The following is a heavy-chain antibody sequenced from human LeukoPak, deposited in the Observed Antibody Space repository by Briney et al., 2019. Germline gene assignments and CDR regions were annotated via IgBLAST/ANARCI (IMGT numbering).Heavy chain of an antibody. D-gene: IGHD1-1*01. V-gene: IGHV4-38-2*02. CDR3: ARERRTLYFDY. J-gene: IGHJ4*02. CDR2: MYHSGST. Sequence: SETLSLTCTVSGYSISSGYYWGWIRPSPGKGLEWIGSMYHSGSTYYNPSLKSRVTTSVDTSKNQFSLNLSSVTAADTAVYYCARERRTLYFDYWGQGTLVTVSS. CDR1: GYSISSGYY.